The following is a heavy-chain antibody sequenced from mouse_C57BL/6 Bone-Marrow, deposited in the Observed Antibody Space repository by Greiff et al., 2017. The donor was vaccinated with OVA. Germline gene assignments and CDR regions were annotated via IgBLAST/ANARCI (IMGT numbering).Heavy chain of an antibody. CDR2: IDPSDSYT. CDR1: GYTFTSYW. Sequence: VQLQQPGAELVRPGTSVKLSCKASGYTFTSYWIHWVKQRPGQGLEWIGVIDPSDSYTNYNQKFKGKATLTVETSSSTAYMQLSSLTSEDSAVYYCARSTMVTTLYWGQGTTLTVSS. V-gene: IGHV1-59*01. CDR3: ARSTMVTTLY. D-gene: IGHD2-2*01. J-gene: IGHJ2*01.